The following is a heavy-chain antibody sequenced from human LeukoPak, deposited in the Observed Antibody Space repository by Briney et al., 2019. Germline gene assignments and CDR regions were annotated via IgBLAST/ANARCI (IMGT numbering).Heavy chain of an antibody. CDR2: IYYSGST. CDR1: GGSISSYY. V-gene: IGHV4-59*01. Sequence: PSKTLSLTCTVSGGSISSYYWSWIRQPPGKGLEWIGYIYYSGSTNYNPSLKSRVTISVDTSKNQFSLKLSSVTAADTAVYFCARARNYYDSSDYYYEGDAFDIWGQGTMVTVSS. D-gene: IGHD3-22*01. CDR3: ARARNYYDSSDYYYEGDAFDI. J-gene: IGHJ3*02.